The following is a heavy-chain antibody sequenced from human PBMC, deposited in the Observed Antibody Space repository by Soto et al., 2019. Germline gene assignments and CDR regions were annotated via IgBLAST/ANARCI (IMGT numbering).Heavy chain of an antibody. D-gene: IGHD2-2*01. J-gene: IGHJ4*01. Sequence: PGGSLRLSCEASGFTFSGFDMHWVRQPRGKGLEWVSTIGTAGDTYYAYSVKGRCTISRDNAKNSLSLQMNSLRAADTAVYFCARGQEVGAHSFD. V-gene: IGHV3-13*01. CDR3: ARGQEVGAHSFD. CDR1: GFTFSGFD. CDR2: IGTAGDT.